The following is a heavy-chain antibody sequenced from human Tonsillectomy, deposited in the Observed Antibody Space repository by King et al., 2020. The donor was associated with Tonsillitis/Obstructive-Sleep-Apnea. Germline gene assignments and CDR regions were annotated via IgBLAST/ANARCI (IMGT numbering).Heavy chain of an antibody. CDR1: GFTFSSYW. CDR2: INSDGSST. Sequence: VQLVESGGGLVQPGGSLRLSCAASGFTFSSYWMHWVRQAPGKGLVWVSRINSDGSSTSYADSVKGRFTISGDNAKNTLYLQMNSLRAEDTAVYYCARALYSPNYYYMDVWGKGTTVTVSS. D-gene: IGHD2-15*01. CDR3: ARALYSPNYYYMDV. V-gene: IGHV3-74*01. J-gene: IGHJ6*03.